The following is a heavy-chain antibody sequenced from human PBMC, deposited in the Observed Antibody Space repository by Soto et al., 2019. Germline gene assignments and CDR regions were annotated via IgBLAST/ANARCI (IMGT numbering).Heavy chain of an antibody. Sequence: EVQLVESGGDVVQPGTSLRLSCAASGFAFAAFAMHWVRQAPGKGLEWISGISWNSAIIGYADSVKGRFTISRDNAKNSLYLQMTSLRAEDTALYYCAKDISYYDSSGYLDYWGQGVVVTVSA. J-gene: IGHJ4*02. D-gene: IGHD3-22*01. CDR2: ISWNSAII. CDR3: AKDISYYDSSGYLDY. V-gene: IGHV3-9*01. CDR1: GFAFAAFA.